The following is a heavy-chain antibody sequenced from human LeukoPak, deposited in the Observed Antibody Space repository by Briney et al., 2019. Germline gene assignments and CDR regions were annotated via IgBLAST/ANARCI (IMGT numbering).Heavy chain of an antibody. Sequence: PGGSLRLSCAVSGFTFSSYSMNWVRQAPGKGLEWVSSISTSSSYIYYADSVKGRFTISRDNAKNSLYLQMNSLRAEDTAVYYCAKKYSTGLDPWGQGTLVTVSS. D-gene: IGHD1-26*01. CDR2: ISTSSSYI. V-gene: IGHV3-21*04. CDR3: AKKYSTGLDP. CDR1: GFTFSSYS. J-gene: IGHJ5*02.